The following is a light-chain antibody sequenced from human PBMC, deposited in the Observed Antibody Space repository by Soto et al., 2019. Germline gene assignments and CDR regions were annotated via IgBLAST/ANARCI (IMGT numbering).Light chain of an antibody. CDR1: SGHSSHI. CDR3: ETWDSNTHV. J-gene: IGLJ1*01. CDR2: LEGSGSY. V-gene: IGLV4-60*02. Sequence: QPVLTQSSSASASLGSSVKLTCTLSSGHSSHIIAWHQQQPGKAPRYLMKLEGSGSYNKGSGVPDRFSGSSSGADRYLTISTLQFEDEADYYCETWDSNTHVFGTGTKVTVL.